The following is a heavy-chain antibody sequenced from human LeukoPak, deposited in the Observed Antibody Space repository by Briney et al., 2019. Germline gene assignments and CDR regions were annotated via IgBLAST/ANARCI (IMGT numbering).Heavy chain of an antibody. Sequence: GGSLRLSCAASGFTFSSYEMNWVRQAPGKGLEWVSYISSSGSTIYCADSVKGRFTISRDNAKNSLYLQMNCLRAEDTAVYYCARDHGETFDYWGQGTLVTVSS. CDR1: GFTFSSYE. CDR3: ARDHGETFDY. CDR2: ISSSGSTI. D-gene: IGHD7-27*01. V-gene: IGHV3-48*03. J-gene: IGHJ4*02.